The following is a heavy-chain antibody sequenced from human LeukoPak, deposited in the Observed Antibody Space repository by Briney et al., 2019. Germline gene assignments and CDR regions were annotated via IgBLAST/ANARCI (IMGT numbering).Heavy chain of an antibody. CDR2: ISYDGSNK. Sequence: HPGGSLRLSCAASGFTFSSYGMHWVRQAPGKGLEWVAVISYDGSNKYYADSVKGRFTISRDNSKNTLYLQMNSLRAEDTAVYYCAKERGYGGNGPIDYWGQGTLVTVSS. V-gene: IGHV3-30*18. D-gene: IGHD4-23*01. CDR1: GFTFSSYG. CDR3: AKERGYGGNGPIDY. J-gene: IGHJ4*02.